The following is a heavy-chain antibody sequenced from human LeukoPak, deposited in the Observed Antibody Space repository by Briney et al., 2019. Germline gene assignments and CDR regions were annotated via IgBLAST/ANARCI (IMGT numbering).Heavy chain of an antibody. Sequence: SETLSLTCTVSGGSISSGDYYWSWIRQPPGKGLEWIGYIYYSGSTYYNPSLKSRVTISVDTSKNQFSLKLSSVTSADTAVYYCARGWRRYFDLWGRGTLVTVSS. CDR3: ARGWRRYFDL. CDR1: GGSISSGDYY. V-gene: IGHV4-30-4*01. D-gene: IGHD3-3*01. J-gene: IGHJ2*01. CDR2: IYYSGST.